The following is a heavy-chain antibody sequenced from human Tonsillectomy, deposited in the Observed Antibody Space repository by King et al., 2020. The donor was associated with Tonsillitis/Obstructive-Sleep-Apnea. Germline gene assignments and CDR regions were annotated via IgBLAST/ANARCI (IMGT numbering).Heavy chain of an antibody. J-gene: IGHJ6*03. D-gene: IGHD3-10*01. CDR1: GFTFSAYG. CDR3: ARPSYGSGVYYYFYMDV. Sequence: VQLVESGGGLVKPGGSLRLSCAASGFTFSAYGMTWVRRAPGKGLEWVSSISGDSGYIYYADSVRGRFTISRDNAKNSLYLQMNSLRAEDTAVYSCARPSYGSGVYYYFYMDVWGKGTTVTVSS. CDR2: ISGDSGYI. V-gene: IGHV3-21*01.